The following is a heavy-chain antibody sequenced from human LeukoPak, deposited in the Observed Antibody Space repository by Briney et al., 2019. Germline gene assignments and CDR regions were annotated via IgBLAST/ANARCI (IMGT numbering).Heavy chain of an antibody. D-gene: IGHD2-2*01. CDR1: GGTFSSYA. J-gene: IGHJ5*02. V-gene: IGHV1-69*05. Sequence: SVKVSCKASGGTFSSYAISWVRQAPGQGLEWMGRIIPVFGTANYAQKFQGRVTITTDESTSTAYMELSSLRSEDTAVYYCARDSPSIVVVPAAIAVGWFDPWGQGTLVTVSS. CDR2: IIPVFGTA. CDR3: ARDSPSIVVVPAAIAVGWFDP.